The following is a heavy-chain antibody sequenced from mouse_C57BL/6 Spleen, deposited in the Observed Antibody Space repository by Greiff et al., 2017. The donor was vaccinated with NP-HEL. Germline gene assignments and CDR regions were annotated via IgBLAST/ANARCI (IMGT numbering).Heavy chain of an antibody. CDR3: ATTMVTTVYWYFDV. CDR2: IHPNSGST. D-gene: IGHD2-1*01. Sequence: QVQLQQPGAELVKPGASVKLSCKASGYTFTSYWMHWVKQRPGQGLEWIGMIHPNSGSTNYNEKFKSKATLTVDKSSSTAYMQLSSLTSEDSAVYYCATTMVTTVYWYFDVWGTGTTVTVSS. CDR1: GYTFTSYW. V-gene: IGHV1-64*01. J-gene: IGHJ1*03.